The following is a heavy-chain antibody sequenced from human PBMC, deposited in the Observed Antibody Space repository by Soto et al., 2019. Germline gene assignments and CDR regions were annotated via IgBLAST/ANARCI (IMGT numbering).Heavy chain of an antibody. CDR3: ARQGMAARKYYSTYLDV. CDR1: GFTFRDYA. CDR2: ISSDATNK. J-gene: IGHJ6*02. V-gene: IGHV3-30-3*01. Sequence: QVQLVESGGGVVQPGRSLRLSCEASGFTFRDYAMHWVRQAPGKGLEWVTLISSDATNKYLADSVKGRFTISRDNSKNTLYLQMNSLRVEDTGLYYCARQGMAARKYYSTYLDVWGQGTTVIV. D-gene: IGHD6-6*01.